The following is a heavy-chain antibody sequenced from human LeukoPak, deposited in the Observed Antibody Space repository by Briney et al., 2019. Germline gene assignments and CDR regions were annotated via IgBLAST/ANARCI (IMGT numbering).Heavy chain of an antibody. CDR2: IYSGGTT. J-gene: IGHJ6*03. V-gene: IGHV3-53*01. Sequence: GGSLRLSCAVSRFTASSNYMSWVGQAPGQGLEWVSVIYSGGTTYYADSVKGRFPISRHNSKNTVYLQMNSLRVEDTAVYYCARAPNRAYYMDVWGKGTTVTVSS. CDR3: ARAPNRAYYMDV. D-gene: IGHD7-27*01. CDR1: RFTASSNY.